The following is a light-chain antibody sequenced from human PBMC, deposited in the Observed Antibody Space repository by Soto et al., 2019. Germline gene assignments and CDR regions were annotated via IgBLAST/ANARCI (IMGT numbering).Light chain of an antibody. Sequence: QLTQFPSSLSASIGDRVTITCRASQGIATYLAWYQQKPGQAPNLLIYSASTLQSGVPSRFSGGGSGTEFTLTISSLQPEDFATYYCQQLNSYPLTFGGGTKVEI. J-gene: IGKJ4*01. V-gene: IGKV1-9*01. CDR3: QQLNSYPLT. CDR2: SAS. CDR1: QGIATY.